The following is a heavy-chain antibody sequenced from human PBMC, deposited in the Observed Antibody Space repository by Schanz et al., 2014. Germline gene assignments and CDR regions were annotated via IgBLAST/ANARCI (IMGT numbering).Heavy chain of an antibody. V-gene: IGHV1-18*01. CDR3: ARGGYSSGWYDRDIAHFDY. J-gene: IGHJ4*02. D-gene: IGHD6-19*01. CDR2: ISAYNGNT. Sequence: QVQLVQSGAEVKKPGSSVKVSCKLSGGTFSSYTISWMRQAPGQGLEWMGWISAYNGNTNYAQKLQGRVTMTTDTSTSTAYMELRSLRSDDTAVYYCARGGYSSGWYDRDIAHFDYWGQGTLVTVSS. CDR1: GGTFSSYT.